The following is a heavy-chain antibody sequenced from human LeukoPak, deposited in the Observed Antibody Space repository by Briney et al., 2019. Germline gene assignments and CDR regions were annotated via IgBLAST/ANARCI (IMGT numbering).Heavy chain of an antibody. J-gene: IGHJ1*01. D-gene: IGHD6-13*01. CDR1: GFTFSSYG. Sequence: GRSLRLSCAASGFTFSSYGMHWVRQAPGRGLEWVAVMSYDGSDKYYADSVKGRFTISRDNSKNTLYLQMNSLRVEDTAVYFCASSSWSSEYFHYWGQGTLVTVSS. CDR2: MSYDGSDK. V-gene: IGHV3-30*03. CDR3: ASSSWSSEYFHY.